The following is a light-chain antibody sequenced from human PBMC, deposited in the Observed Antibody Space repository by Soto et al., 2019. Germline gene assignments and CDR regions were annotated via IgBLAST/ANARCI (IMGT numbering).Light chain of an antibody. CDR2: EGT. Sequence: QSVLTQPASVSGSPGQSINISCTGTSSDVVTYNLVSWYQQHPGKAPTVLIYEGTKRPSGVSNRFSGSKSGNTASLTISGLQTEDEADYYCYSFAGSTTFSYVFGPGTKLTVL. V-gene: IGLV2-23*03. CDR1: SSDVVTYNL. J-gene: IGLJ1*01. CDR3: YSFAGSTTFSYV.